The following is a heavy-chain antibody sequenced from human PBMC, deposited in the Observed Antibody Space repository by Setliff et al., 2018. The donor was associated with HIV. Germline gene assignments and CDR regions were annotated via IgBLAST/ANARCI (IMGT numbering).Heavy chain of an antibody. Sequence: SETLSLTCAVYGASFSGYYWSWIRQPPGKGLEWIGEINLSRSTDYNPSLKSRVTISVDTSKNQFSLKLTSVTAADTAVYYCVTSSSWSSRLNFWGPGMLVTVSS. CDR2: INLSRST. CDR3: VTSSSWSSRLNF. D-gene: IGHD2-2*01. CDR1: GASFSGYY. V-gene: IGHV4-34*01. J-gene: IGHJ4*02.